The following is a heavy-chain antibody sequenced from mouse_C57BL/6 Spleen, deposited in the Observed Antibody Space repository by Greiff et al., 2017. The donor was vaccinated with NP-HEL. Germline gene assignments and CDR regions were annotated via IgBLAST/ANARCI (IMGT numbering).Heavy chain of an antibody. CDR2: ISSGSSTL. J-gene: IGHJ1*03. D-gene: IGHD1-1*01. CDR3: AKGQVVDGYFEV. V-gene: IGHV5-17*01. CDR1: GFTFSDYG. Sequence: EVKLVESGGGLVKPGGSLKLSCAASGFTFSDYGMHWVRQAPEKGLEWVAYISSGSSTLSYADTLQGRFTLSRDNAKNTLCLQMTSLRSEDTAMDDCAKGQVVDGYFEVWGTGTTVTVSS.